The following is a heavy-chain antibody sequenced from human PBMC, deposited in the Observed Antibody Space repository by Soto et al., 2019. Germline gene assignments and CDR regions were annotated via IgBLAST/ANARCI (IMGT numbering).Heavy chain of an antibody. CDR1: GFTFSSYA. J-gene: IGHJ3*02. V-gene: IGHV3-30-3*01. CDR2: ISYDGSNK. CDR3: ARDFHGMVYANGFDAFDI. D-gene: IGHD2-8*01. Sequence: PGGSLRLSCAASGFTFSSYAMHWVRQAPGKGLEWVAVISYDGSNKYYADSVKGRFTISRDNSKNTLYLQMNSLRAEDTAVYYCARDFHGMVYANGFDAFDIWGQGTMVTVS.